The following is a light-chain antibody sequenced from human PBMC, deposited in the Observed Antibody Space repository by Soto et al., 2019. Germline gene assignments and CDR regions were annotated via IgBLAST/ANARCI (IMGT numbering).Light chain of an antibody. V-gene: IGKV1-27*01. J-gene: IGKJ4*01. CDR3: QRYDDAPLT. Sequence: IRMTQSPSSLSASTGDRVTMTCRASQDIANYLVWYQQQPGKVPKLLIYAASTLYSGVPSRFSGSGSGTDFTLTISSLQPEDVGTYYCQRYDDAPLTFGGGTKVDIK. CDR2: AAS. CDR1: QDIANY.